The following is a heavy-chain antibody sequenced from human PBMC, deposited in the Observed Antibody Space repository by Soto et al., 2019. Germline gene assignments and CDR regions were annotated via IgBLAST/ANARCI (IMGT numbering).Heavy chain of an antibody. CDR1: GYTFTSYA. J-gene: IGHJ4*02. V-gene: IGHV1-3*01. CDR2: INAGNGNT. CDR3: ARSIVVVTALAH. D-gene: IGHD2-21*02. Sequence: GASVKVSCKASGYTFTSYAMHWVRQAPGQRLEWMGWINAGNGNTKYSQKFQGRVTITRDTSASTAYMELSSLRSEDTAVYYCARSIVVVTALAHWAQGTLVTVSS.